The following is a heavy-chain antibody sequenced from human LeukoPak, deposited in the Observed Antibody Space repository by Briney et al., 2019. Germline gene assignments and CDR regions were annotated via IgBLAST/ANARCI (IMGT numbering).Heavy chain of an antibody. CDR1: GGSIIRTDYY. Sequence: SETLSLTRTVSGGSIIRTDYYWGWIRQPPGKGLEWIGSIYHSGSTYYNPSLESRVSVSVDTSKSQFSLKLSSVTAADTAVYYCARGTTVVTRYYFDYWGQGTLVTVSS. J-gene: IGHJ4*02. CDR2: IYHSGST. D-gene: IGHD4-23*01. V-gene: IGHV4-39*07. CDR3: ARGTTVVTRYYFDY.